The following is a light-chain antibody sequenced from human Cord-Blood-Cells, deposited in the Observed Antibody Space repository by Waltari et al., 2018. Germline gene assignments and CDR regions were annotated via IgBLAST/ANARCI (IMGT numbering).Light chain of an antibody. CDR3: SSYTSSSTYG. J-gene: IGLJ1*01. Sequence: QSALTQPASVSGSPGQPITIPCTGTRSDVGGYNYVSLYQQHPGKAPQLMLYEVSNRPSGVSNRFSGSKSGNTASLTISGLQAEDEADYYCSSYTSSSTYGFGTGTKVTVL. V-gene: IGLV2-14*01. CDR2: EVS. CDR1: RSDVGGYNY.